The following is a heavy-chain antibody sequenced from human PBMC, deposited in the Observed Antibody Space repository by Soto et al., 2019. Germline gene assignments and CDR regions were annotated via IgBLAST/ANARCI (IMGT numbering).Heavy chain of an antibody. Sequence: QVQLVESGGGVVQPGRSLRLSCAASGFTFSSYGMHWVRQAPGKGLGWVAVIWLDGSNKYYADSVKGRFTISRDNSKNTLYLQMNSLRAEDTAVYYCARGLWSFDYWGQGNLVTVSS. V-gene: IGHV3-33*01. CDR3: ARGLWSFDY. CDR2: IWLDGSNK. CDR1: GFTFSSYG. J-gene: IGHJ4*02. D-gene: IGHD5-18*01.